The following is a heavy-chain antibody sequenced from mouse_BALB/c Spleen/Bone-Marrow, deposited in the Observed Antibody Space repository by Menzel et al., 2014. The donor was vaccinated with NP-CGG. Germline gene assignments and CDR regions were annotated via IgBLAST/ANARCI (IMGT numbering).Heavy chain of an antibody. J-gene: IGHJ4*01. CDR3: TKRYSAIDY. V-gene: IGHV1-4*01. CDR1: GYTFTRYT. Sequence: QVQLQQSGAELARPGASVKMSCQASGYTFTRYTMHWEKQRPGQGLEWIGYINPSGAYTNYNQKFKDKATLTADKSSSTASMQHSSLTYEDSAVYYCTKRYSAIDYWGHGNSVTPSS. CDR2: INPSGAYT.